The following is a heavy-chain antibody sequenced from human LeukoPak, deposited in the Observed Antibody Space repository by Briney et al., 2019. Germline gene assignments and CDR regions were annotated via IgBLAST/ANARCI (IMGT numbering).Heavy chain of an antibody. Sequence: GGSLRLSCAASGFTFSSYGMHWVRQAPGKGLEWVAVIWYDGSNKYYADSVKGRFTISRDNSENTLYLQMNSLRAEDTAVYYCARGGIAAAGFDYWGQGTLVTVSS. D-gene: IGHD6-13*01. V-gene: IGHV3-33*01. J-gene: IGHJ4*02. CDR1: GFTFSSYG. CDR3: ARGGIAAAGFDY. CDR2: IWYDGSNK.